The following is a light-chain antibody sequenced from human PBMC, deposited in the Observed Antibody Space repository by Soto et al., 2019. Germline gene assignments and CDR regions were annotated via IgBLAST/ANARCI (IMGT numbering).Light chain of an antibody. Sequence: EIVLTQSPGTLSLSPGERATLSCRASQSVTSTHLAWYQQKPGQAPRLLIYAASSRATGIADRFSGSGSGTGFTLTVSRLEPEDFAVYYCQQYGSSPWTFGQGTKVEIK. V-gene: IGKV3-20*01. CDR1: QSVTSTH. J-gene: IGKJ1*01. CDR2: AAS. CDR3: QQYGSSPWT.